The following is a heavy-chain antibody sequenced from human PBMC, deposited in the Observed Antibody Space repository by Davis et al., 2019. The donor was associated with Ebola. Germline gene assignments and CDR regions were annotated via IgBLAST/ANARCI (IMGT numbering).Heavy chain of an antibody. CDR3: ARHDGYSYGSYYFDY. CDR2: IYYSGST. CDR1: GGSISSSSYY. D-gene: IGHD5-18*01. J-gene: IGHJ4*02. V-gene: IGHV4-39*01. Sequence: SETLSLTCTVSGGSISSSSYYWSWIRQPPGKGLEWIGYIYYSGSTYYNPSLKSRVTISVDTSKNQFSLKLSSVTAADTAVYYCARHDGYSYGSYYFDYWGQGTLVTVSS.